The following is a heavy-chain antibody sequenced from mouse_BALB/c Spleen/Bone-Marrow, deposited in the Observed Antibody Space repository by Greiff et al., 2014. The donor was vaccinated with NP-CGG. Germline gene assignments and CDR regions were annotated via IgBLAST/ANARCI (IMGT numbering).Heavy chain of an antibody. Sequence: LQQSGSELVRPGASVKLSCKASGYTFTSYWMHWVKQRPGQGLEWIGNIYPGSGSTNYDEKFKSKATLTVDTSSSTAYMQLSSLGSEDSAVYYCTPRLRYWGQGTTLTVSS. D-gene: IGHD1-2*01. CDR3: TPRLRY. V-gene: IGHV1S22*01. CDR2: IYPGSGST. CDR1: GYTFTSYW. J-gene: IGHJ2*01.